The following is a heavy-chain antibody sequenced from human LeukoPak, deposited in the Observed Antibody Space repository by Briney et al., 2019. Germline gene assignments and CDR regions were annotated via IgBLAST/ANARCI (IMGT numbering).Heavy chain of an antibody. CDR2: ISSSSGSTI. D-gene: IGHD3-16*01. V-gene: IGHV3-11*04. J-gene: IGHJ4*02. CDR1: GFTFSDYY. Sequence: GGSLRLSCAASGFTFSDYYMSWIRQAPGKGLEWVSYISSSSGSTIYYTDSVKGRFTISRDNAKNSLYLQMNSLRAEDTAVYYCARVGGSYGRYYFDYWGQGTLVTVSS. CDR3: ARVGGSYGRYYFDY.